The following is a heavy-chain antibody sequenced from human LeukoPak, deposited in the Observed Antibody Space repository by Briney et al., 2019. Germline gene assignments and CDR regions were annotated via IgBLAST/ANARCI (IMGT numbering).Heavy chain of an antibody. CDR2: VHLDGRT. D-gene: IGHD3-3*01. J-gene: IGHJ4*02. Sequence: SETLSLTCGVSGGSISTTNWWTWVRQPPGKGLEWIGEVHLDGRTNYNPSLESRLTMSVDLSENHISLKLSSVTAADTAVYYCAREGGFYRPLDYSGQGTLVTVSS. CDR1: GGSISTTNW. CDR3: AREGGFYRPLDY. V-gene: IGHV4-4*02.